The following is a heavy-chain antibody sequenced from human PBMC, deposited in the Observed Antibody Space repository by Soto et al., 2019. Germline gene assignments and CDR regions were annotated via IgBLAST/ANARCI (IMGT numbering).Heavy chain of an antibody. CDR3: ARIRSIFSGGRNDD. J-gene: IGHJ4*02. CDR1: GGSLSTYY. Sequence: QVHLQESGPGLVKPSETLSLTCTVSGGSLSTYYWSWIRQPPGKGLEWIGYVHDRATTRYNPALRNRVTISAETSKNQFSLSLRSVTAADTAVYFCARIRSIFSGGRNDDWGQGILVTVSA. V-gene: IGHV4-59*08. CDR2: VHDRATT. D-gene: IGHD2-15*01.